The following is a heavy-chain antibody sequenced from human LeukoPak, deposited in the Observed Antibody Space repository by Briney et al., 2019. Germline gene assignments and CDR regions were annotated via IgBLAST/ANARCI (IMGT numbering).Heavy chain of an antibody. Sequence: SETLSLTCTVSGGSISSYYWSRIRQPPGKGLEWIGYIYYSGSTNYNPSLKSRVTISVDTSKNQFSLKLSSVTAADTAVYYCAANEYGSGSYLDYWGQGTLVTVSS. CDR2: IYYSGST. V-gene: IGHV4-59*08. D-gene: IGHD3-10*01. J-gene: IGHJ4*02. CDR3: AANEYGSGSYLDY. CDR1: GGSISSYY.